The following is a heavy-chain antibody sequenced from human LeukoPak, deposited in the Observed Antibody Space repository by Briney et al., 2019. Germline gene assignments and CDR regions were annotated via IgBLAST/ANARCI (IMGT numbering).Heavy chain of an antibody. D-gene: IGHD4-17*01. V-gene: IGHV1-18*01. Sequence: ASVKVSCKASGYTFTSYGISGVRQAPGQGLEWMGWISAYNGNTNYAQKLQGRVTMTTDTSTSTAYMELRSLRSDDTAVYYCARDRVTTVTTHFDYWGQGTLVTVSS. CDR1: GYTFTSYG. CDR3: ARDRVTTVTTHFDY. J-gene: IGHJ4*02. CDR2: ISAYNGNT.